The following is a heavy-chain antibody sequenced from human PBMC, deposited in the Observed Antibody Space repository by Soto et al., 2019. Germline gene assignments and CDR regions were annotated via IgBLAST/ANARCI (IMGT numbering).Heavy chain of an antibody. Sequence: PQTLSLTCAISGDSVSSNSAAWNWIRQSPSRGLEWLGRTYYRSKWYNDYAVSVKSRININPDTSKNQFSLQLNSVTPEDTAVYYCARDPHQIAVAGTYFDYWGQGTLVAVSS. D-gene: IGHD6-19*01. CDR2: TYYRSKWYN. CDR3: ARDPHQIAVAGTYFDY. V-gene: IGHV6-1*01. CDR1: GDSVSSNSAA. J-gene: IGHJ4*02.